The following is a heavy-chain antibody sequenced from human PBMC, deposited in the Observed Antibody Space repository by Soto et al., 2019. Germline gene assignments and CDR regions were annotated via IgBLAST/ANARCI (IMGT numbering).Heavy chain of an antibody. CDR3: ARDRHFDGLDY. CDR1: GGSFSGYY. V-gene: IGHV4-30-4*01. CDR2: IYYSGST. J-gene: IGHJ4*02. Sequence: SETLSLTCAVYGGSFSGYYWSWIRQPPGKGLEWIGYIYYSGSTYYNPSLKSRVTISVDTSKNQFSLKLSSVTAADTAVYYCARDRHFDGLDYWGQGTLVTVSS. D-gene: IGHD3-9*01.